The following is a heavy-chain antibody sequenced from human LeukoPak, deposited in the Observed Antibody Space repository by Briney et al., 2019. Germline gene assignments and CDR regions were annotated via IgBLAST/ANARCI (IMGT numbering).Heavy chain of an antibody. D-gene: IGHD2-15*01. J-gene: IGHJ4*02. CDR3: AKVLHIVVVVAATDY. CDR1: GFTFSSYA. Sequence: GGSLRLSCAASGFTFSSYAMSWVRQAPGKGLEWVSAISGSGGSTYYADPVKGRFTISRDNSKNTLYLQMNSLRAEDTAVYYCAKVLHIVVVVAATDYWGQGTLVTVSS. CDR2: ISGSGGST. V-gene: IGHV3-23*01.